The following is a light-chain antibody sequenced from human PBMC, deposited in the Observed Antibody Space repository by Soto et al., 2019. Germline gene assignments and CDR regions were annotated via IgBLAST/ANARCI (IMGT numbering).Light chain of an antibody. CDR2: GAS. CDR1: QSVSSN. CDR3: EQYNNWPPYT. Sequence: EIVMTQSPDTLSVSPGERVTLSCRASQSVSSNLAWYQQKPGQAPRLLIYGASTRATGIPARFSGSGSGTEFTLAISSLQSEDFAVYYCEQYNNWPPYTFGQGTKLELK. V-gene: IGKV3-15*01. J-gene: IGKJ2*01.